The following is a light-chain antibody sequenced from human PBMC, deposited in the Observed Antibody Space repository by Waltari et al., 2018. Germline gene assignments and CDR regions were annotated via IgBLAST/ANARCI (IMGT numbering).Light chain of an antibody. J-gene: IGLJ2*01. CDR1: SSNIGTYKL. V-gene: IGLV2-8*01. CDR3: SSYAGTKKLL. CDR2: EVN. Sequence: QSALTQPPSASGSPGQSVTISCSGSSSNIGTYKLVSWYQQHPGKSPKLIIYEVNQRPSGVPDRFSGSKSGNTASLTVSGLLPEDEADYYCSSYAGTKKLLFGGVTKLTVL.